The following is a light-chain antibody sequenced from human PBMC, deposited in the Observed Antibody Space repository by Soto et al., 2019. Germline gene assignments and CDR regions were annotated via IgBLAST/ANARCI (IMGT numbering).Light chain of an antibody. J-gene: IGKJ5*01. CDR3: QQFNNYPLT. CDR1: QSVSSSY. Sequence: EIVLTQSPGTLSLSPGERATLSCRASQSVSSSYLAWYQQKPGQAPRLLIYGASSRATGIPDRFSGSGSGTDFTLTISRLEPEDFAVYYCQQFNNYPLTFGQGTRLEIK. CDR2: GAS. V-gene: IGKV3-20*01.